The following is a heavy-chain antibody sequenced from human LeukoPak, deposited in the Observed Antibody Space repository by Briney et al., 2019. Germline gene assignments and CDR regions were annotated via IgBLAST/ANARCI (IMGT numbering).Heavy chain of an antibody. D-gene: IGHD3-9*01. CDR1: GYTFTSNY. J-gene: IGHJ4*02. CDR2: MNPNSGNT. Sequence: ASVKVSCKAFGYTFTSNYMHWVRQATGQGLEWMGWMNPNSGNTGYAQKFQGRVTMTRNTSISTAYMELSSLRSEDTAVYYCARGYYDILTGYYSDFDYWGQGTLVTVSS. V-gene: IGHV1-8*02. CDR3: ARGYYDILTGYYSDFDY.